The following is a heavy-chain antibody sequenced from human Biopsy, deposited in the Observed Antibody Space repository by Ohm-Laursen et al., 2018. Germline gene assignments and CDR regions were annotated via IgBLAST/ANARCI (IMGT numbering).Heavy chain of an antibody. CDR2: TSLRGTFT. CDR3: AKDQLGSTWSNEGFDM. V-gene: IGHV3-23*01. J-gene: IGHJ3*02. D-gene: IGHD6-13*01. Sequence: SLRLSCAPSGFNFRTHGMSWVRPVAGKGLEWVSGTSLRGTFTHYADSVRGRFTMSRDNSKNTLYLQMNSLKAEDTAVYYCAKDQLGSTWSNEGFDMWGQGTVVTVSS. CDR1: GFNFRTHG.